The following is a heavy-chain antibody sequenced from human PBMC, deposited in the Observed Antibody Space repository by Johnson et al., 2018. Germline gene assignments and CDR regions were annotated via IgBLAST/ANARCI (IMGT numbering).Heavy chain of an antibody. D-gene: IGHD3-3*01. V-gene: IGHV1-8*01. CDR2: MNPNSGNT. CDR1: GYTFTSYD. J-gene: IGHJ3*02. Sequence: QVQLVQSGAEVKKPGSSVKVSCKASGYTFTSYDINWVRQATGQGLEWMGWMNPNSGNTGYAQKFQGRVTMTRNTSISTAYMERSSLRSEDTAVYYCARGNAIFGVVTGFDIWGQGTMVTVSS. CDR3: ARGNAIFGVVTGFDI.